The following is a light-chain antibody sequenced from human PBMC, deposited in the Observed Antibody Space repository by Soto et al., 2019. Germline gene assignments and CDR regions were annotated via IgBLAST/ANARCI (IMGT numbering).Light chain of an antibody. Sequence: DIVMTQSPDSLAVSLGERATMNCKSSQNILYSSNNKNYLAWYQQKPGQPPKLLIYWASTRESGVPDRFSGSGSGTDFTLTISSLQAEDVAVYYCQQYYSTPFAFGPGTKVDIK. J-gene: IGKJ3*01. CDR1: QNILYSSNNKNY. CDR2: WAS. V-gene: IGKV4-1*01. CDR3: QQYYSTPFA.